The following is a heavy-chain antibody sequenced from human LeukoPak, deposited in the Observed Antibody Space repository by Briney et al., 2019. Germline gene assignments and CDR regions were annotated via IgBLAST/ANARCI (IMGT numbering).Heavy chain of an antibody. V-gene: IGHV3-69-1*01. Sequence: GGSLRLSCAASGGSTFRRYDLTWVRQAPGKGLEWVSLISSGGTTYYADSVRGRFTISRDNAKNSLYLQMNSLRAEDTVVYYCARADLGYCSGGSCPRDEGEIDYWGQGTLVTVSS. J-gene: IGHJ4*02. D-gene: IGHD2-15*01. CDR3: ARADLGYCSGGSCPRDEGEIDY. CDR2: ISSGGTT. CDR1: GGSTFRRYD.